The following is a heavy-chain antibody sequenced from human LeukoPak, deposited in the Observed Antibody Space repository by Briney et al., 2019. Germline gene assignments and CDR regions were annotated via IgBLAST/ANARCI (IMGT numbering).Heavy chain of an antibody. CDR3: ARDNIGRWFDP. CDR2: IYYSGST. Sequence: SETLSLTCTVSGGSISSGGYYWSWIRQHPGKGLEWIGYIYYSGSTYYNPSLKSRVTISVDTSKNQFSLKLSSVTAADTAVYYCARDNIGRWFDPWGQGTLVTVSS. V-gene: IGHV4-31*03. J-gene: IGHJ5*02. CDR1: GGSISSGGYY.